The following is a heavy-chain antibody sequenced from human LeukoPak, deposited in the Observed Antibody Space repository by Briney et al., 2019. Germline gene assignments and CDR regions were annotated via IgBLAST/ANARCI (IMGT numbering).Heavy chain of an antibody. CDR2: IYYSGST. D-gene: IGHD6-13*01. Sequence: SETLSLTCTVSGGSISSGGYYWSWIRQHPGKGLEWIGYIYYSGSTYYNPSLKSRVTISVDTSKNQFSLKLSSVTAADTAVYYCARSAAGTLETYYFDYCGQGTLVTVSS. CDR1: GGSISSGGYY. J-gene: IGHJ4*02. CDR3: ARSAAGTLETYYFDY. V-gene: IGHV4-31*03.